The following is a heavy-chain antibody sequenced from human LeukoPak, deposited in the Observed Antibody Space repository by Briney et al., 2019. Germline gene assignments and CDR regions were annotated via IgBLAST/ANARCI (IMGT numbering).Heavy chain of an antibody. J-gene: IGHJ4*02. D-gene: IGHD6-19*01. CDR2: IDHSGST. CDR3: ARDSALGQAVMFDY. CDR1: GYSINSGYY. V-gene: IGHV4-38-2*02. Sequence: SETLSLTCTVSGYSINSGYYWGWIRQPPGKGLEWTGSIDHSGSTYYNPSLKSRITISVDTSKNQFSLKPSSVTATDTAMYYCARDSALGQAVMFDYWGQGALVTVSS.